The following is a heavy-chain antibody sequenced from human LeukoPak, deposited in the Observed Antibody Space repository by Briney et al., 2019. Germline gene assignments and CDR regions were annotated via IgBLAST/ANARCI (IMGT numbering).Heavy chain of an antibody. CDR1: GGSISSSSYY. V-gene: IGHV4-39*02. Sequence: PSETLSLICTVSGGSISSSSYYWGWIRQPPGKGLEWIGSIYYSGSTYYNPSLKSRDTISVDTSKNHFSLKLTSVTAADTAVYYCARLYGNFQNYYDYWGQGTLVTVSS. CDR2: IYYSGST. J-gene: IGHJ4*02. CDR3: ARLYGNFQNYYDY. D-gene: IGHD4-23*01.